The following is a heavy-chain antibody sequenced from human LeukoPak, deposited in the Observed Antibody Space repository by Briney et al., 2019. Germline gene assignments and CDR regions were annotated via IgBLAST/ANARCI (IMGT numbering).Heavy chain of an antibody. Sequence: PSETLSLTCAVYGGSFIGYYWSWIRQSPGKGLEWIGEINHSGSTNYNPSLKSRVTISVDTSKNQFSLKLSSVTAADTAVYYCARSSPYSSSWFYQTDAFDIWGQGTMVTVSS. V-gene: IGHV4-34*01. CDR3: ARSSPYSSSWFYQTDAFDI. CDR1: GGSFIGYY. CDR2: INHSGST. D-gene: IGHD6-13*01. J-gene: IGHJ3*02.